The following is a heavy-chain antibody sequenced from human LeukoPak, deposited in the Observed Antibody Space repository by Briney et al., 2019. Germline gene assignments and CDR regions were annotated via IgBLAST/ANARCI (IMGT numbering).Heavy chain of an antibody. CDR2: IRYDGSNK. V-gene: IGHV3-30*02. Sequence: GGSLRLSCAASGFTFSSFGMHWVRQAPGKGLEWVAFIRYDGSNKYYADSVKGRFTISRDNSKNTLYLQMNSLRAEDTAVYYCAKDSCSGGSCYSNDAFDIWGQGTMVTVSS. CDR1: GFTFSSFG. D-gene: IGHD2-15*01. CDR3: AKDSCSGGSCYSNDAFDI. J-gene: IGHJ3*02.